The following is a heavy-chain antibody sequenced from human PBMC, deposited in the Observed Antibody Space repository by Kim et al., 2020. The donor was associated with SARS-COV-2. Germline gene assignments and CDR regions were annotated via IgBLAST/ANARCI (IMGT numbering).Heavy chain of an antibody. J-gene: IGHJ6*02. D-gene: IGHD6-13*01. V-gene: IGHV4-34*01. Sequence: KSRVTITVDTSKNQFSLKVSSVTAADTAVYYCARGGYSSSWYVYYYGMDVWGQGTTVTVSS. CDR3: ARGGYSSSWYVYYYGMDV.